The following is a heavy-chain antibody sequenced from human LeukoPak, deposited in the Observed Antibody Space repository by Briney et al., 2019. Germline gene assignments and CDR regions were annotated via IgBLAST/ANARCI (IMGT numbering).Heavy chain of an antibody. Sequence: GGSLRLSCVVSGFTFNRCWMNWVRQAPGKGLEWVAHINPDGRDTYYVDSVKGRFTISRDNAQNPMYLQMNSLRVEDTAVYYCTSWGDTTAEYFQRWGQGTLVTVSS. V-gene: IGHV3-7*01. CDR2: INPDGRDT. CDR1: GFTFNRCW. D-gene: IGHD2-21*02. CDR3: TSWGDTTAEYFQR. J-gene: IGHJ1*01.